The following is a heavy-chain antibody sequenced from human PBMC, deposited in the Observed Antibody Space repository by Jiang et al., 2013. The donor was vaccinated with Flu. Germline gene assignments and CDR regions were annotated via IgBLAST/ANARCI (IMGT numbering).Heavy chain of an antibody. D-gene: IGHD5-18*01. CDR2: YN. V-gene: IGHV6-1*01. Sequence: YNEYSVSVKSRITINPDTSKNQFSLQLNSVTPEDTAVYYCARGYSSSFDYWGQGTLVTVSS. J-gene: IGHJ4*02. CDR3: ARGYSSSFDY.